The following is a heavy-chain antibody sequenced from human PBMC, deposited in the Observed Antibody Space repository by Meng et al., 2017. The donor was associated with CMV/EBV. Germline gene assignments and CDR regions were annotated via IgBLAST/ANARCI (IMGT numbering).Heavy chain of an antibody. J-gene: IGHJ4*02. V-gene: IGHV3-23*01. CDR2: ISGSGGST. CDR1: GFTFSSYA. Sequence: SGFTFSSYAMGWVRQPPGKGLEWVSAISGSGGSTYYADSVKGRFTISRDNSKNTLYLQMNSLRAEDTAVYYCASPMQGYSYGSGYHYWGQGTLVTVSS. CDR3: ASPMQGYSYGSGYHY. D-gene: IGHD5-18*01.